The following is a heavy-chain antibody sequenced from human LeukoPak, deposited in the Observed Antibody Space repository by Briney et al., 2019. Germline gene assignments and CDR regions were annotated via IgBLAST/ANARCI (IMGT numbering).Heavy chain of an antibody. D-gene: IGHD2-15*01. J-gene: IGHJ4*02. CDR2: ISGSGGST. V-gene: IGHV3-23*01. Sequence: GGSLRLSCAASGFTFSIYWMSWVRQAPGKGLEWVSAISGSGGSTYYADSVKGRFTISRDNSKNTLYLQMNSLRAEDTAVYYCAKDLPCSGGSCSTYWGQGTLVTVSS. CDR1: GFTFSIYW. CDR3: AKDLPCSGGSCSTY.